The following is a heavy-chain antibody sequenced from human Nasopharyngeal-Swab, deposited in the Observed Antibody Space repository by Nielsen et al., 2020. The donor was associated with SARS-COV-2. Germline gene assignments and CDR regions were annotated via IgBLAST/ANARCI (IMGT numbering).Heavy chain of an antibody. V-gene: IGHV3-23*01. J-gene: IGHJ6*02. D-gene: IGHD2-2*01. Sequence: GESLKISCAASGFTFSSYAMSWVRQAPGKRLEWVSAISGSGGSTYYADSVKGRFTISRDNSKNTLYLQMNSLRAEDTAVYYCAKDLNSEGYCSSTSCYVLDYYGMDVWGQGTTVTVSS. CDR1: GFTFSSYA. CDR2: ISGSGGST. CDR3: AKDLNSEGYCSSTSCYVLDYYGMDV.